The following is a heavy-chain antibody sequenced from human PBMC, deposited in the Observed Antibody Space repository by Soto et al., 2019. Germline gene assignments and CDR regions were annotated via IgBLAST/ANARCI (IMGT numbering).Heavy chain of an antibody. V-gene: IGHV3-7*01. CDR3: ARVRGQNYDFWSGYPETFDI. J-gene: IGHJ3*02. Sequence: GGSLRLSCAASGFTFSSYWMSWVRQAPGKGLEWVANIKQDGSEKYYVDSVKGRFTISRDNAKNSLYLQMNSLRAEDTAVYYCARVRGQNYDFWSGYPETFDIWGQGTMVTVSS. CDR1: GFTFSSYW. CDR2: IKQDGSEK. D-gene: IGHD3-3*01.